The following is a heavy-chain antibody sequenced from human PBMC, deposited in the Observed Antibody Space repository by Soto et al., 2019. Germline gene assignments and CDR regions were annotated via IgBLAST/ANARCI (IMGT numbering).Heavy chain of an antibody. CDR3: ARDXXDLRFLEWSYXFXX. V-gene: IGHV3-30-3*01. CDR2: ISYDGSNK. Sequence: GESLKISCAPSGFTFSNYAMHWVRQAPGKGLEWVAVISYDGSNKYYADSVKGRFTISRDNSKNTLYLQMNSLRAEDTAVYYCARDXXDLRFLEWSYXFXXCAQGTLVPVSS. J-gene: IGHJ4*02. CDR1: GFTFSNYA. D-gene: IGHD3-3*01.